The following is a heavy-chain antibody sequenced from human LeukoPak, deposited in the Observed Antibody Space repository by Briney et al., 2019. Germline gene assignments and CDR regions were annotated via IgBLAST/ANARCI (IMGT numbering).Heavy chain of an antibody. CDR2: IIPIFGTA. CDR3: ARDLRRDGYPYYFDY. V-gene: IGHV1-69*13. Sequence: SVKVSCKASGGTFSSYAISWVRQAPGQGLEWMGGIIPIFGTANYAQKFQGRVTITADESTSTAYMELSSLRSEDTAVYYCARDLRRDGYPYYFDYWGQGTLVTVSS. D-gene: IGHD5-24*01. CDR1: GGTFSSYA. J-gene: IGHJ4*02.